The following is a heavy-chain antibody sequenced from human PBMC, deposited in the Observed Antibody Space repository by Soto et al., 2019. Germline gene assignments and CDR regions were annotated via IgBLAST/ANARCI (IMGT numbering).Heavy chain of an antibody. V-gene: IGHV4-34*01. CDR2: INHSGST. Sequence: QVQLQQWGAGLLKPSETMSLTCAVSGGSFSGYFWSWIRQPPGKGLEWIGEINHSGSTYYNPSLGSRVTVLVDTSRSQFSLKLRSVTAADTAVYFCTRGRGFGHFTPPLDYWGQGTLVTVSS. CDR3: TRGRGFGHFTPPLDY. J-gene: IGHJ4*02. CDR1: GGSFSGYF. D-gene: IGHD3-10*01.